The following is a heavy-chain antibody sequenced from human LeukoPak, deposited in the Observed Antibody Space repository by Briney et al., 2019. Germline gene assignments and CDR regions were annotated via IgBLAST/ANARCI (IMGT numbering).Heavy chain of an antibody. CDR2: INHSGST. V-gene: IGHV4-34*01. Sequence: SETLSLTCAVYGGSFSGYCWSWIRNPPGQGLEWNGEINHSGSTNYNPSLNRRVTISVDTSKLQFSLKLSSVTAADTAAYYCARSGSSLGYNWPDPWGQGTLVTVSS. CDR3: ARSGSSLGYNWPDP. CDR1: GGSFSGYC. D-gene: IGHD6-13*01. J-gene: IGHJ5*02.